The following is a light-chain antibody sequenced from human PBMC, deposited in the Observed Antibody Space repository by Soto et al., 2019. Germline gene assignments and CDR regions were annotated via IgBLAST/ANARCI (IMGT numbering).Light chain of an antibody. Sequence: DIVMTQSPDSLAVSLGERATINCKSSQSVLYSSNNKNYLAWYQQKPGQPPKLLIYWASTRASGVPDRFSGSGSGTDFTLTISRLQAEDVAVYYCQQYYITPETFGQGTKLEI. CDR3: QQYYITPET. V-gene: IGKV4-1*01. CDR1: QSVLYSSNNKNY. J-gene: IGKJ2*01. CDR2: WAS.